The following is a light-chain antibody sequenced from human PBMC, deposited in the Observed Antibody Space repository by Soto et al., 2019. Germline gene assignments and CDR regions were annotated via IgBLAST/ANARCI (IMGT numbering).Light chain of an antibody. J-gene: IGKJ1*01. CDR1: QSVTSSF. CDR3: HQYDISPWT. V-gene: IGKV3-20*01. CDR2: GAS. Sequence: EIVLTHSPGTLSLSPVERATLSFRSSQSVTSSFLAWYQQKPNQAPRLLIYGASSRATGIPDRFSGSGSGSDFTLTISRLEPEDFAIYYCHQYDISPWTFGQGTKVDIK.